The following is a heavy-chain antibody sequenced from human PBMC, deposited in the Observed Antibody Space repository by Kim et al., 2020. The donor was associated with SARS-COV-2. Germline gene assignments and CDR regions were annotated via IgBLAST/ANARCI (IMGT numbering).Heavy chain of an antibody. J-gene: IGHJ3*01. CDR1: GGSISSYY. CDR2: IQYSGNS. Sequence: SETLSLTCTVSGGSISSYYWSWIRQPPGKGMEWIGYIQYSGNSAYNPSLKSRVTISIDASRNQLSLRLTPVTAADTAVYYCARGVDYYDRSGFQFVDWG. D-gene: IGHD3-22*01. V-gene: IGHV4-59*01. CDR3: ARGVDYYDRSGFQFVD.